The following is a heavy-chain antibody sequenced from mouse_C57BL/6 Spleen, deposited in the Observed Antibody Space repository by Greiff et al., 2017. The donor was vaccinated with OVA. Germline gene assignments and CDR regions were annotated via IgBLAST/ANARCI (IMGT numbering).Heavy chain of an antibody. CDR3: ARSYDYDGVFDY. J-gene: IGHJ2*01. Sequence: QVQLQQPGAELVKPGASVKLSCKASGYTFTSYWMQWVKQRPGQGLEWIGEIDPSDSYTNYNQKFKGKATLTVDTSSSTAYMQLSSLTSEDSAVYYCARSYDYDGVFDYWGQGTTLTVSS. D-gene: IGHD2-4*01. CDR1: GYTFTSYW. CDR2: IDPSDSYT. V-gene: IGHV1-50*01.